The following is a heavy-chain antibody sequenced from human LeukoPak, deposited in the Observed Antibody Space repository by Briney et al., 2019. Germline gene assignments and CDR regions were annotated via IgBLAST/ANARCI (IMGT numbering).Heavy chain of an antibody. D-gene: IGHD3-10*01. CDR3: ARVRLFGGSGAYGMDV. Sequence: GGSLRLSCAASGFTFSSYWMIWVRQAPGKGLEWVANIKQDGSAKSYVDSVKGRFTISRDNAKNSLYLQMNSLRAEDTAVYYCARVRLFGGSGAYGMDVWGQGTTVTVSS. J-gene: IGHJ6*02. CDR2: IKQDGSAK. CDR1: GFTFSSYW. V-gene: IGHV3-7*01.